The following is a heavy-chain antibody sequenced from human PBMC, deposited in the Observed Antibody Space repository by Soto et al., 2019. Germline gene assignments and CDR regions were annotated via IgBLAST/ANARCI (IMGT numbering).Heavy chain of an antibody. Sequence: SVKVSCKASGGTFSRYAFNWVRQAPGQGLEWMGGIIPIFDTAHYAQKFQGRVTITADESTSTAYMELSSLRSEDTAVYYCARVGGSYPAEYFQHWGQGTLVTVSS. CDR1: GGTFSRYA. CDR2: IIPIFDTA. D-gene: IGHD1-26*01. V-gene: IGHV1-69*13. J-gene: IGHJ1*01. CDR3: ARVGGSYPAEYFQH.